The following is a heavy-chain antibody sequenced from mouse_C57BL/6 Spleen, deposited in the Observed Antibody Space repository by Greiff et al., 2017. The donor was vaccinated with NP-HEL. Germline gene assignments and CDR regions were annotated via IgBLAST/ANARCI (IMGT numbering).Heavy chain of an antibody. Sequence: VQLQQSEPELVKPGASVKISCKASGYAFSSSWMNWVKQRPGKGLEWIGRIYPGDGDTNYNGKFKGKATLTADKSSSTAYMQLSSLTSEDSAVYFCARQLRLYFDYWGQGTTLTVSS. CDR3: ARQLRLYFDY. CDR2: IYPGDGDT. J-gene: IGHJ2*01. D-gene: IGHD3-2*02. V-gene: IGHV1-82*01. CDR1: GYAFSSSW.